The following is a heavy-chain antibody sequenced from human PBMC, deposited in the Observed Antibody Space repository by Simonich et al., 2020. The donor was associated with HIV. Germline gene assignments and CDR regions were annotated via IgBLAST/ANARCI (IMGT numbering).Heavy chain of an antibody. Sequence: EVQLVESGGGLVQPGGSLRLSCAASGFTFSSYWMHWVRQAPGKGRVWGSRINRDGTSISYADSVKGRFTISRDNAKNTLYLQMNSLRAEDTAVYYCAREHSGSHLNIDYWGQGTLVTVSS. CDR3: AREHSGSHLNIDY. D-gene: IGHD1-26*01. CDR2: INRDGTSI. V-gene: IGHV3-74*01. CDR1: GFTFSSYW. J-gene: IGHJ4*02.